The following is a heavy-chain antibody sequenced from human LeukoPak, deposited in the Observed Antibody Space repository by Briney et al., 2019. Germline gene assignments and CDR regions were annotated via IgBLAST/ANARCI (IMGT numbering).Heavy chain of an antibody. CDR1: GGSFSGYY. V-gene: IGHV4-34*01. D-gene: IGHD3-9*01. CDR2: INHSGST. CDR3: ARAYYDILTGYCGEFDY. Sequence: SETLSLTCAVYGGSFSGYYWSWLRQPPGKGLEWIWEINHSGSTNYNPSLKSRVTISVDTSKNKFSLKLSSVTAADTAVYYCARAYYDILTGYCGEFDYWGQGTLVTVSS. J-gene: IGHJ4*02.